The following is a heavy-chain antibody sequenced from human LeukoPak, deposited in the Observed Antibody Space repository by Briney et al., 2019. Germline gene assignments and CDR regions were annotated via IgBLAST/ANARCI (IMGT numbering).Heavy chain of an antibody. D-gene: IGHD3-22*01. CDR2: IYTSGST. CDR1: GGSISSYY. V-gene: IGHV4-4*07. CDR3: ARDLIYYDRSGYHNDAFDI. J-gene: IGHJ3*02. Sequence: PSETLSLTCTVSGGSISSYYWSWIRQPAGKGLEWIGRIYTSGSTNYNPSLKSRVTISLDTSKNQFSLKLSPVTAADTAVYYCARDLIYYDRSGYHNDAFDIWGQGTMVTVSS.